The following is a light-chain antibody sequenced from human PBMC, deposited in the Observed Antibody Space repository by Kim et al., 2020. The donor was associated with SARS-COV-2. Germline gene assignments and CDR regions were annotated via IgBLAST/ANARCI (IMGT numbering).Light chain of an antibody. J-gene: IGLJ2*01. V-gene: IGLV3-21*04. CDR3: QVWDSSSDHVV. CDR1: NMGSKS. CDR2: YDS. Sequence: APGKTARITCGGKNMGSKSVHWYQQRPGQAPVLVIYYDSDRPSGIPERFSGSNSGNTATLTISRVEAGDEADYYCQVWDSSSDHVVFGGGTQLTVL.